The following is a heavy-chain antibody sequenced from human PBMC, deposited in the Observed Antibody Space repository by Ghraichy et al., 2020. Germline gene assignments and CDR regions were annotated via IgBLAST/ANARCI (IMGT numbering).Heavy chain of an antibody. D-gene: IGHD6-25*01. J-gene: IGHJ4*02. Sequence: SGPTLVKPTQTLTLTCTFSGFSLTTGGMSVSWIRQPPVKALEWLARIDWEDDKYYSPALKTRLTISMDTSRNQVVLTMTNMDTVDTATYYCARYPRYSGYDDRSQGTLVTVSS. CDR3: ARYPRYSGYDD. CDR2: IDWEDDK. V-gene: IGHV2-70*11. CDR1: GFSLTTGGMS.